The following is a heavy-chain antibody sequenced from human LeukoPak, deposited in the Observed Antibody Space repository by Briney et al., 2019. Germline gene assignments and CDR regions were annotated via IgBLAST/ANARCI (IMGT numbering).Heavy chain of an antibody. CDR1: GGSISSGSYY. CDR3: ARAPTTPYYYYMDV. V-gene: IGHV4-61*02. CDR2: IYTSGST. J-gene: IGHJ6*03. Sequence: TLSFTCTVSGGSISSGSYYWSWIRQPAGKGLEWIGRIYTSGSTNYNPSLKSRVTISVDTSKNQFSLKLSSVTAADTAVYYCARAPTTPYYYYMDVWGKGTTVTVSS. D-gene: IGHD4-11*01.